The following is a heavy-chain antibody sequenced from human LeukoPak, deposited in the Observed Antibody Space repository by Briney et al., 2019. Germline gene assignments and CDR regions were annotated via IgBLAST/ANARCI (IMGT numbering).Heavy chain of an antibody. D-gene: IGHD6-13*01. CDR1: GDSVSNNSAA. Sequence: SQTLSLTCAISGDSVSNNSAAWNWIRQSPSGGLEWLGRTYHRSKWYGDYAVSVRSRITINADTSKNQFSLQLNSVTPEDTAVYYCARDCYSSTWYVFDVWGQGTVVTVSS. CDR3: ARDCYSSTWYVFDV. V-gene: IGHV6-1*01. CDR2: TYHRSKWYG. J-gene: IGHJ3*01.